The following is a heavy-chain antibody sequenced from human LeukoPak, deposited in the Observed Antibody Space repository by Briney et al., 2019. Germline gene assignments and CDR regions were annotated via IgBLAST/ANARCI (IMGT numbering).Heavy chain of an antibody. CDR3: ATNINYYDSSGYLFDY. V-gene: IGHV3-9*01. CDR2: ISWNSGSI. Sequence: GGSLRLSCAASGFTFDDYAMHWVRQAPGKGLEWVSGISWNSGSIGYADSVKGRFTISRDNAKNSLYLQMNSLRAEDTALYYCATNINYYDSSGYLFDYWGQGTLVTVSS. CDR1: GFTFDDYA. J-gene: IGHJ4*02. D-gene: IGHD3-22*01.